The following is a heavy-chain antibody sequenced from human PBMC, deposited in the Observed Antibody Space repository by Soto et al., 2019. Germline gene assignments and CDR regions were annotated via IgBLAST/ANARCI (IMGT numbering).Heavy chain of an antibody. CDR3: ARRYGSAFDI. D-gene: IGHD3-10*01. CDR1: GGSISSYY. Sequence: PSETLSLTCTVSGGSISSYYWTWIRQPPGKGLEWIGYIYNSGSTNYNPSLKSRVTISVDTSKNQFSLKLSSVTAADTAVYYCARRYGSAFDIWGQGNMVTVSS. V-gene: IGHV4-59*08. J-gene: IGHJ3*02. CDR2: IYNSGST.